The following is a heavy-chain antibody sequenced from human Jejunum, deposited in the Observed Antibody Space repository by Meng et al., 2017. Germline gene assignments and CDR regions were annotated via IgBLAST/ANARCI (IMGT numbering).Heavy chain of an antibody. CDR1: GGSLSSGSPY. V-gene: IGHV4-39*01. Sequence: QLQLQESGPGLVKPSETLSLSCTVSGGSLSSGSPYWGWIRQSPGKGLEWIGTAYYSGSSYYNLSLRSRVIILVDTSKNQFSLRLSSVTAADTAVYYCARQMDSEYDEGYFFDYWGQGILVTVSS. J-gene: IGHJ4*02. CDR3: ARQMDSEYDEGYFFDY. D-gene: IGHD2-2*03. CDR2: AYYSGSS.